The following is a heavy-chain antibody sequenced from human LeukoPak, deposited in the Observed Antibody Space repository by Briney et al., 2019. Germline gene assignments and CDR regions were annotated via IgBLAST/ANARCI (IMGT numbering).Heavy chain of an antibody. Sequence: SETLSLTCTVSGGTISSSIYYWGWIRQPPGKGLEWIGSIYYSGSTYYNPSLKSRVTISVDTSKNQFSLKLNSVTAADTAVYYCARHEIRIYSGSGTLNWFDPWGQGTLVTVSS. D-gene: IGHD3-10*01. J-gene: IGHJ5*02. CDR1: GGTISSSIYY. V-gene: IGHV4-39*01. CDR2: IYYSGST. CDR3: ARHEIRIYSGSGTLNWFDP.